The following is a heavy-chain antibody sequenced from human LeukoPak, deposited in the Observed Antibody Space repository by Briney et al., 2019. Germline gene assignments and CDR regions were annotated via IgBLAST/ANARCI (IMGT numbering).Heavy chain of an antibody. V-gene: IGHV4-38-2*02. D-gene: IGHD6-13*01. CDR1: GYSISSGYY. Sequence: PSETLSLTCAVSGYSISSGYYWGWIRQPPGKGLEWIGSIYTSGSTNYNPSLKSRVTMSVDTSKNQFSLKLSSVTAADTAVYYCARDEDMGIAAAGAPIDYWGQGTLVTVSS. J-gene: IGHJ4*02. CDR3: ARDEDMGIAAAGAPIDY. CDR2: IYTSGST.